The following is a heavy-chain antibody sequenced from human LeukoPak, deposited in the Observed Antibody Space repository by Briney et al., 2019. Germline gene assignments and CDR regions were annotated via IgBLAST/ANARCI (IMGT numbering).Heavy chain of an antibody. Sequence: PGGSLRLSCAGSGFTIDDYGMGWVRQVPGKGLEWVSGINWNGGSRGYADSVKGRFTISRDNAKNSLYLQMNSLRAEDTAVYYCASRITIFGVAREFDYWGQGTLVTVSS. CDR2: INWNGGSR. D-gene: IGHD3-3*01. J-gene: IGHJ4*02. CDR1: GFTIDDYG. V-gene: IGHV3-20*04. CDR3: ASRITIFGVAREFDY.